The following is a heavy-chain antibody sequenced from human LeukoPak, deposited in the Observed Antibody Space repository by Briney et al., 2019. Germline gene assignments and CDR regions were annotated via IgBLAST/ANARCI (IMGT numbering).Heavy chain of an antibody. CDR2: ISDDGRNK. CDR3: ARDQIYGATFDY. CDR1: GFTFSDYS. D-gene: IGHD4-17*01. V-gene: IGHV3-30*04. J-gene: IGHJ4*02. Sequence: GGSLRLSCAASGFTFSDYSMHWVRLAPGKGLEWVTLISDDGRNKNYADSVKGRFTISRDDSRNTLYLQMISLRVEDTAVYYCARDQIYGATFDYWGQGTLVTVSS.